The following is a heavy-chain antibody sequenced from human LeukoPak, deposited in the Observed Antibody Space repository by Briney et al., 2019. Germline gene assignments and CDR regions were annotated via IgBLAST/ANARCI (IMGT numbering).Heavy chain of an antibody. Sequence: GGSLRLSCAASAFTFSNYAMSWVRQAPGKGLEWVSTISNSDSSTYYADSVKGRFTISRDNSENTLYLQMNSLRAEDTAAYYCAKATGYLLWGQGTLVIVSS. V-gene: IGHV3-23*01. CDR1: AFTFSNYA. D-gene: IGHD1-14*01. CDR3: AKATGYLL. J-gene: IGHJ4*02. CDR2: ISNSDSST.